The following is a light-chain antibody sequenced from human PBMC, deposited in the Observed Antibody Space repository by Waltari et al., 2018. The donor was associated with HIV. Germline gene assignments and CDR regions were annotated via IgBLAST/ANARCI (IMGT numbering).Light chain of an antibody. CDR1: SATLGSTY. CDR3: ATWDDSLNTVL. CDR2: RNK. Sequence: QSVLTQPPSASGTYGKRVTISCSGTSATLGSTYFFWYQQLPGKPPKLLIYRNKVLPSGVTDRFSGSKSGTSASLAISGLRSEDEADYYCATWDDSLNTVLFGGGTKLTVL. V-gene: IGLV1-47*01. J-gene: IGLJ2*01.